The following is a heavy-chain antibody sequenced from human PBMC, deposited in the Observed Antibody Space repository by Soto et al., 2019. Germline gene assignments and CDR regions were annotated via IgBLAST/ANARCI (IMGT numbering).Heavy chain of an antibody. D-gene: IGHD3-10*01. V-gene: IGHV3-23*01. CDR2: ISGSGGST. CDR3: ANAADYYGSGSYFDY. CDR1: GFTFSSYA. J-gene: IGHJ4*02. Sequence: GGSLRLSCAASGFTFSSYAMSWVRQAPGKGLEWVSAISGSGGSTYYADSVKGRFTTSRDNSKNTLYLQMNSLRAEDTAVYYCANAADYYGSGSYFDYWGQGTLVTVSS.